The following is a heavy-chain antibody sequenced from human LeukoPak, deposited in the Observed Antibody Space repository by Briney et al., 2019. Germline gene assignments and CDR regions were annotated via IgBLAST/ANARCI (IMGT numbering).Heavy chain of an antibody. CDR1: GFTFSSYS. D-gene: IGHD6-13*01. Sequence: PGGSLRLSCAASGFTFSSYSMNWVRQAPGKGLEWVSSISSSSSYIYYADSVKGRFTISRDNSKTTLYLQMNSLRVEDTAVYYCAKDRSIAATGGYYFDYWGQGTLVTVSS. J-gene: IGHJ4*02. CDR2: ISSSSSYI. CDR3: AKDRSIAATGGYYFDY. V-gene: IGHV3-21*01.